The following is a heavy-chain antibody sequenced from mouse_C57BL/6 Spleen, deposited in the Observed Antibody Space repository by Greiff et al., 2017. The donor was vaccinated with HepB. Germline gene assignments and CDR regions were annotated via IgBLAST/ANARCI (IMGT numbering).Heavy chain of an antibody. J-gene: IGHJ3*01. Sequence: VQLQQPGAELVRPGSSVKLSCKASGYTFTSYWMHWVKQRPIQGLEWIGNIDPSDSETHYNQKFKDKATLTVDKSSSTAYMQLSSLTSEDSAVYYCAREGFPLPFAYWGQGTLVTVSA. CDR2: IDPSDSET. CDR1: GYTFTSYW. V-gene: IGHV1-52*01. D-gene: IGHD2-1*01. CDR3: AREGFPLPFAY.